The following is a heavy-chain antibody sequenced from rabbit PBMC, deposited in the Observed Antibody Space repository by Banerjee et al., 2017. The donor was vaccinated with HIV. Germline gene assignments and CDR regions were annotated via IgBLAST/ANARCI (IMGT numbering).Heavy chain of an antibody. CDR1: GFSFSSGYD. D-gene: IGHD4-1*01. J-gene: IGHJ4*01. V-gene: IGHV1S40*01. CDR3: ARDGWGVTAFNL. Sequence: QSLEESGGDLVKPGASLTLTCTASGFSFSSGYDICWVRQAPGKGLEWIACIYTGSGHTYYASWAKGRFTISKTSSTTVTLQMTSLTAADTATYFCARDGWGVTAFNLWGPGTLVTVS. CDR2: IYTGSGHT.